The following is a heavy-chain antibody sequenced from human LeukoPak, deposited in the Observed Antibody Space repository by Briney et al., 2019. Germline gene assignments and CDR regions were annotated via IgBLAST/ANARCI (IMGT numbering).Heavy chain of an antibody. CDR2: ISYSGST. V-gene: IGHV4-59*01. CDR1: GGSISSYY. Sequence: SETLSLTCTVSGGSISSYYWSWIRRPPGKGRVWIGYISYSGSTNFNPSLKSRVTISVDTSKNQFSLKLSSVTAADTAVYYCAREGTAGTNLNWFDPWGPGTLVTVSS. D-gene: IGHD1-1*01. CDR3: AREGTAGTNLNWFDP. J-gene: IGHJ5*02.